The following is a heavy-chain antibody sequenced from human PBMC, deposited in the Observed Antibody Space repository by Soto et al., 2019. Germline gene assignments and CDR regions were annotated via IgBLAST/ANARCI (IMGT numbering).Heavy chain of an antibody. Sequence: ASVKVSCKASGGTFSSCAISWVRQAPGQGLEWMGGIIPILGIANYAQKFQGRVTITADKSTSTAYMELSSLRSEDTAVYYCARGRYYYDSSGYYYWFDPWGQGTLVTVSS. V-gene: IGHV1-69*10. D-gene: IGHD3-22*01. CDR1: GGTFSSCA. CDR3: ARGRYYYDSSGYYYWFDP. J-gene: IGHJ5*02. CDR2: IIPILGIA.